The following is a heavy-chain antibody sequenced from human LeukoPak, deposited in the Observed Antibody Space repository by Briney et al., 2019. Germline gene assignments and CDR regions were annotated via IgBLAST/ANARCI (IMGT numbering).Heavy chain of an antibody. D-gene: IGHD3-10*01. J-gene: IGHJ5*02. CDR3: ARAPRGADNWFDP. CDR1: GFTFSTYS. CDR2: ISSGSGPI. V-gene: IGHV3-48*02. Sequence: GGSLRLSCAASGFTFSTYSMNWVRQAPGEGLGWVSYISSGSGPIHYADSVKGRFTISRDNAKNSLYLQMNSLRDDDTAVYYCARAPRGADNWFDPWGEGTLVTVSS.